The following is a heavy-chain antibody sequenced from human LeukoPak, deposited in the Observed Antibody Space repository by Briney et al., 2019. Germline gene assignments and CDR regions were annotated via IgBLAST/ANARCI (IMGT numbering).Heavy chain of an antibody. CDR3: ARGGTLLQH. CDR1: GFTFSSYW. V-gene: IGHV3-48*01. D-gene: IGHD3-16*01. J-gene: IGHJ1*01. Sequence: GGSLRLSCAASGFTFSSYWMSWVRQAPGKGLEWVSYISSSSSTIYYADSVKGRFTISRDNAKNSLYLQMNSLRAEDTAVYYCARGGTLLQHWGQGTLVTVSS. CDR2: ISSSSSTI.